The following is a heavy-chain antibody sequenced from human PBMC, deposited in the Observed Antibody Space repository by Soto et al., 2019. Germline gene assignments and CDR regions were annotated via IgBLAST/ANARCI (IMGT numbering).Heavy chain of an antibody. Sequence: PSETLSLTCTVSGGSISSYYWSWIRQPPGKGLEWIGYIYYSGSTNYNPSLKSRVTISVDTSKNQFSLKLSSVTAADTAVYYCARMVTVTTNISYYYGMDVWGQGTTVTVSS. J-gene: IGHJ6*02. CDR3: ARMVTVTTNISYYYGMDV. D-gene: IGHD4-17*01. CDR1: GGSISSYY. V-gene: IGHV4-59*08. CDR2: IYYSGST.